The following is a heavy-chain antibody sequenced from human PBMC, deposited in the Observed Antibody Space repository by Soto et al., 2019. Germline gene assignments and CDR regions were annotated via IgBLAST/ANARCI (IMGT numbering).Heavy chain of an antibody. V-gene: IGHV3-48*03. CDR3: ARASYDFWSGDYST. Sequence: PGGSLRLSCAASGFTFSSYEMNWVRQAPGKGLEWVSYISSSGSTIYYADSVKGRFTISRDNAKNSLYLQMNSLRAEDTAVYYCARASYDFWSGDYSTWGQGTLVTVSS. D-gene: IGHD3-3*01. CDR1: GFTFSSYE. J-gene: IGHJ5*02. CDR2: ISSSGSTI.